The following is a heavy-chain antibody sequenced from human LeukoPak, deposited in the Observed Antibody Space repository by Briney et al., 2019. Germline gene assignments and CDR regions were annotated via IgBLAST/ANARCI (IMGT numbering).Heavy chain of an antibody. Sequence: GGSPRLSCAASGFTFSSYGMSWVRQAPGKGLEWVANIKQDGSEKYYVDSVKGRFTISRDNAKNSLYLQMNSLRAEDTAVYYCVRDHHRRLYDSQARDTFDIWGQGTMVTVSS. V-gene: IGHV3-7*01. CDR1: GFTFSSYG. D-gene: IGHD3-22*01. CDR2: IKQDGSEK. CDR3: VRDHHRRLYDSQARDTFDI. J-gene: IGHJ3*02.